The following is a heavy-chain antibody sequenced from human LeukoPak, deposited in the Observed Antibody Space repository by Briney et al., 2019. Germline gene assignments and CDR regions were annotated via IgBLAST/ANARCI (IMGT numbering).Heavy chain of an antibody. CDR1: GGSISSGGYY. V-gene: IGHV4-31*03. Sequence: PSETLSLTCTVSGGSISSGGYYWSWIRQHPGKGLEWIGYIYYSGSTYYNPSLRSRVTISVDTSKNQFSLKLSSVTAADTAVYYCARHTTVVTPGGDYYYGMDVWGQGTTVTVFS. D-gene: IGHD4-23*01. CDR2: IYYSGST. J-gene: IGHJ6*02. CDR3: ARHTTVVTPGGDYYYGMDV.